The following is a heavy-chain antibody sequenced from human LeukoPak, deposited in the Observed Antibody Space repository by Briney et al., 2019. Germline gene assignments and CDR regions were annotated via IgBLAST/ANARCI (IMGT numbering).Heavy chain of an antibody. CDR1: GFTFSSYW. Sequence: PGGSLRLSCAASGFTFSSYWMHWVRQGPGKGLVWVSRINPDGSGTTYADSVQGRFTISRDNAKNTLYLQMNSLRAEDTAVYYCAKGVSSWCYFDYWGQGTLVTVSS. J-gene: IGHJ4*02. CDR2: INPDGSGT. CDR3: AKGVSSWCYFDY. D-gene: IGHD6-13*01. V-gene: IGHV3-74*01.